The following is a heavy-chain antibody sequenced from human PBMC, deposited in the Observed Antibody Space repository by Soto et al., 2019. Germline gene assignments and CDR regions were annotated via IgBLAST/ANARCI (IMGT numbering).Heavy chain of an antibody. D-gene: IGHD3-22*01. V-gene: IGHV3-30*18. CDR3: AKPADYYDSSGSAEYFQP. J-gene: IGHJ1*01. Sequence: QVQLVESGGGVVQPGRSLRLSCAASGFTFSSYGMHWVRQAPGKGLEWVAVISYDGSNKYYADSVKGRFTISRDNSKNTLYLQMNSLRAEDTAVYYCAKPADYYDSSGSAEYFQPWGQGTLVTVSS. CDR1: GFTFSSYG. CDR2: ISYDGSNK.